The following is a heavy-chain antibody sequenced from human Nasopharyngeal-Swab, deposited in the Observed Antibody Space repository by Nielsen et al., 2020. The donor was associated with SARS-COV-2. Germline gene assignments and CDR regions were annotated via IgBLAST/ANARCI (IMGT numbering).Heavy chain of an antibody. CDR3: ARAFRDGYNYGY. V-gene: IGHV1-46*01. D-gene: IGHD5-24*01. J-gene: IGHJ4*02. CDR2: INPSGGST. Sequence: WVRQAPGQGLEWMGIINPSGGSTSYAQKFQGRVTMTRDTSTSTVYMELSSLRSEDTAVYYCARAFRDGYNYGYWGQGTLVTVSS.